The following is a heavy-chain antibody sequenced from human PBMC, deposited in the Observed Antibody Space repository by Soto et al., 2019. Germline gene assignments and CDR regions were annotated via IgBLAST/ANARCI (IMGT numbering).Heavy chain of an antibody. V-gene: IGHV3-23*01. CDR1: VFTFSKFS. CDR2: LSGSGGHT. J-gene: IGHJ4*02. Sequence: LRLSXAASVFTFSKFSMCWFLHSPWKGLEWVSALSGSGGHTYYADSVKGRFTISRDNSKNSLYLQMNSLTAEDTAIYYCAKYVDLALLDSFNLWGKGTMV. D-gene: IGHD3-10*01. CDR3: AKYVDLALLDSFNL.